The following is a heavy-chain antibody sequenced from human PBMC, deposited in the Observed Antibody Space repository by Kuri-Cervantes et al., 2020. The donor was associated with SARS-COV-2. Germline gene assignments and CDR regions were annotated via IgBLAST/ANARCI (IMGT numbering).Heavy chain of an antibody. Sequence: SVKVSCKASGGTFSSYSSSWVRQAPGQGLEWMGGIIPIFGTANYAQKFQGRVTITADESTSTAYMELSSMRSEDTAVYYCARAGVAGYSSGRKPYYYYGMDVWGQGTTVTVSS. D-gene: IGHD6-19*01. CDR2: IIPIFGTA. J-gene: IGHJ6*02. CDR1: GGTFSSYS. CDR3: ARAGVAGYSSGRKPYYYYGMDV. V-gene: IGHV1-69*13.